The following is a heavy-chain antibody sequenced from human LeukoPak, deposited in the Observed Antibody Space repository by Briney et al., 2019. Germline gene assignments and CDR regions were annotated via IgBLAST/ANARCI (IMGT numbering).Heavy chain of an antibody. CDR3: ARGPKSIVSAGHSDF. CDR1: GYSISSGYY. CDR2: IYHSGTT. Sequence: SETLSLTCAVSGYSISSGYYWVWFRQPPGKGLEWFGTIYHSGTTYYNPSLKGRVTSSVDLSKNQFSLRLSSVTAADTAVYYCARGPKSIVSAGHSDFWGQGTLVTVSS. J-gene: IGHJ4*02. D-gene: IGHD6-6*01. V-gene: IGHV4-38-2*01.